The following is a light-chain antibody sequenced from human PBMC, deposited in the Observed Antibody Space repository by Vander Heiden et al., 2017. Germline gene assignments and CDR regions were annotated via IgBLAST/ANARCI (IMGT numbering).Light chain of an antibody. J-gene: IGKJ5*01. CDR2: AAS. V-gene: IGKV1-39*01. CDR3: QQSYSTPRIA. Sequence: DIQMTQSPFSLSASVGDSVTITCRASQSISNYLNWYQQKPGKAPTLLIHAASSLQSGVPSRFSGSGSGTDFTLTISSLQPEDFATYYCQQSYSTPRIAFGQGTRLEIK. CDR1: QSISNY.